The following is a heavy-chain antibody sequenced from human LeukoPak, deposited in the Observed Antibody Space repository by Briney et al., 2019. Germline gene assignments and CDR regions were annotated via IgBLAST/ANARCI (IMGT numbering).Heavy chain of an antibody. J-gene: IGHJ4*02. V-gene: IGHV4-39*01. CDR2: IYYSGST. Sequence: AETLSLPCTVSGRPIRSSSYHWGWIRPRPGKGLEWIGCIYYSGSTYYNPCIKSPVTIYVDTSKNQFSLKLSSVTAADTAVYYCARNEGRDGYNGYFAYRGQGNLVTVS. CDR1: GRPIRSSSYH. CDR3: ARNEGRDGYNGYFAY. D-gene: IGHD5-24*01.